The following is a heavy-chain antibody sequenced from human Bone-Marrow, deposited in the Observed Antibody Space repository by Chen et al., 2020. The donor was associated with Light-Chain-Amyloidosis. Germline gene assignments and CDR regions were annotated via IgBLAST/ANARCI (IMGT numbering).Heavy chain of an antibody. J-gene: IGHJ4*02. CDR3: TRLGSGSYSVAY. CDR2: IRSKANSYAT. V-gene: IGHV3-73*02. Sequence: EVQLVESGGGLVKLGGSLKISCAASGFTFSGSAMHWVRQASGKGLEWVGRIRSKANSYATAYAASVKGRFTISRDDSKNTAYLQMNSLKTEDTAVYYCTRLGSGSYSVAYWGQGTLVTVSS. CDR1: GFTFSGSA. D-gene: IGHD1-26*01.